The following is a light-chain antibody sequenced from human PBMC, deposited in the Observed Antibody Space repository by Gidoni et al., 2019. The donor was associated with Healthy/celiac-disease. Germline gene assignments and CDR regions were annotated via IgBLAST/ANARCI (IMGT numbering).Light chain of an antibody. V-gene: IGLV2-14*01. CDR1: SSDVGGYNY. CDR3: SSYTSSSFWV. CDR2: EVS. J-gene: IGLJ3*02. Sequence: QSALTQPAPVSGSPGQSITISCTGTSSDVGGYNYVSWYQQHPGKAPKLMIYEVSNRPSGVSNRFSGSKSGNTASLTISGLQAEDEADYYCSSYTSSSFWVFGGGTKLTV.